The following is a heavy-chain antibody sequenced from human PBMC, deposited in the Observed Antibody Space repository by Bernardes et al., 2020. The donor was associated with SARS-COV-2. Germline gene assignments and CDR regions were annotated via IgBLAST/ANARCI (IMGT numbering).Heavy chain of an antibody. CDR3: TRRYVAGAPRGNGMDV. CDR1: GFTSSEHY. CDR2: SRRKADSYST. D-gene: IGHD3-16*01. Sequence: GGSLRLSCAASGFTSSEHYMDWVRQAPGKGLEWVGRSRRKADSYSTEYAASVKGRFSISRDESKNSMYLQMNSLKTEDTAVYYCTRRYVAGAPRGNGMDVWGQGTTVTVSS. V-gene: IGHV3-72*01. J-gene: IGHJ6*02.